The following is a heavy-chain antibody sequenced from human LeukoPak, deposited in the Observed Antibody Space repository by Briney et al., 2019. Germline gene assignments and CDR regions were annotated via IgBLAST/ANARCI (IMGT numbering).Heavy chain of an antibody. V-gene: IGHV3-11*04. D-gene: IGHD2-15*01. CDR1: GFTFSDYY. J-gene: IGHJ6*03. CDR2: ISSSGSTI. Sequence: GGSLRLSCAASGFTFSDYYMSWIRQAPGKGLEWVSYISSSGSTIYYADSVKGRFTTSRDNAKNSLYLQMNSLRAEDTAVYYCARGVVAATFYYYMDVWGKGTTVTVSS. CDR3: ARGVVAATFYYYMDV.